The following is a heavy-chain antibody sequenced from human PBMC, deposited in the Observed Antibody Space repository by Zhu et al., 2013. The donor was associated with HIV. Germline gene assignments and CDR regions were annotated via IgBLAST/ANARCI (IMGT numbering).Heavy chain of an antibody. J-gene: IGHJ4*02. V-gene: IGHV1-18*01. Sequence: VKVVLHGFWLHLYLDMVLAGCDRPLDKGLSGWDGSALTMVTQKIAQKFQGRVTMTRDTSINTAYMELTRLTSDDTALYYCARGGSRGNSYGLEYWGQGALVTVSS. D-gene: IGHD5-18*01. CDR2: SALTMVT. CDR1: LHLYLDMV. CDR3: ARGGSRGNSYGLEY.